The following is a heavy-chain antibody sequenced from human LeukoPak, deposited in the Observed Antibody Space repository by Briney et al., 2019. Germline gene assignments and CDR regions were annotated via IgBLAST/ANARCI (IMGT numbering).Heavy chain of an antibody. CDR3: ARRSVGSGYYVERDYYYMDV. CDR1: GGTFSSYA. CDR2: IIPIFGTA. V-gene: IGHV1-69*05. J-gene: IGHJ6*03. D-gene: IGHD3-22*01. Sequence: GASVKVSCKASGGTFSSYAISWVRQAPGQGLEWMGGIIPIFGTANYAQKFQGRVTITTDESTSTAYMELSSLRSGDTAVYYCARRSVGSGYYVERDYYYMDVWGKGTTVTVSS.